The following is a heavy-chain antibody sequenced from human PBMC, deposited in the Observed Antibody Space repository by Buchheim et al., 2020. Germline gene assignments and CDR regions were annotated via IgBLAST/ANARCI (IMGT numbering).Heavy chain of an antibody. CDR2: MNPNSGNT. CDR1: GYTFTSYD. V-gene: IGHV1-8*01. CDR3: ARAPPVWLWLPSYYYYYGMDV. J-gene: IGHJ6*02. Sequence: QVQLVQSGAEVKKPGASVKVSCKASGYTFTSYDINWVRQATGQGLEWMGWMNPNSGNTGYAQKFQGRVTMTRNTSISTAYMELSSLRSEDTAVYYCARAPPVWLWLPSYYYYYGMDVWGQGTT. D-gene: IGHD5-18*01.